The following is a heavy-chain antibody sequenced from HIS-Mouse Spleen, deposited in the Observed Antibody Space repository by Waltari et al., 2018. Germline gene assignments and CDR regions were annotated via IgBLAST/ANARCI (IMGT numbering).Heavy chain of an antibody. Sequence: EVQLVETGGGLIQPGGSLRLSCAASGFTVSSNYMSWVRQAPGKGMEWVSVIYSGGSTYYADSVKGRFTISRDNSKKTLYLQMNSRRAEDTAVYYCARGRGSGAFDIWGQGTMVTVSS. J-gene: IGHJ3*02. CDR2: IYSGGST. D-gene: IGHD3-10*01. CDR1: GFTVSSNY. CDR3: ARGRGSGAFDI. V-gene: IGHV3-53*02.